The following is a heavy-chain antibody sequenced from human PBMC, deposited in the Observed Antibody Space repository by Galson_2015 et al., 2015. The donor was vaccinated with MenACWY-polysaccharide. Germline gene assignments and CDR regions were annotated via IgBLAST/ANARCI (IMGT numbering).Heavy chain of an antibody. CDR1: GFSFSIYW. J-gene: IGHJ5*02. CDR3: ARAGAKYCRGGNCFFNWFDP. D-gene: IGHD2-15*01. V-gene: IGHV3-74*01. Sequence: SLRLSCAASGFSFSIYWMHWVRHAPGKGLVWVSRTNGDGGATDYADSVKGRFTISRDNAKNTLYLQMNSLRAEDTAVYYCARAGAKYCRGGNCFFNWFDPWGQGTLVTVSS. CDR2: TNGDGGAT.